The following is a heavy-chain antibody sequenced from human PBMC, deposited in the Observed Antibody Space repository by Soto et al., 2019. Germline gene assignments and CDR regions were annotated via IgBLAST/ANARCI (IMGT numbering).Heavy chain of an antibody. CDR2: INHSGST. V-gene: IGHV4-34*01. Sequence: QVQLQQWGAGLLKPSETLSLTCAVYGGSFSGYYWSWIRQPPGKGLEWIGEINHSGSTNYNPSLKSRVTISVDTSKNQFSLKLSSVTAADTAVYYCARGHRNYDFWSGYYRSAGAFDIWGQGIMVTVSS. J-gene: IGHJ3*02. CDR3: ARGHRNYDFWSGYYRSAGAFDI. D-gene: IGHD3-3*01. CDR1: GGSFSGYY.